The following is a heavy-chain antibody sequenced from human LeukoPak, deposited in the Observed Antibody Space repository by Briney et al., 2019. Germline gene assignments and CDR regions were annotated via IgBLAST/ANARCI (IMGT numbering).Heavy chain of an antibody. V-gene: IGHV1-8*01. CDR2: MNPNSGNT. CDR1: GYTFTSYD. CDR3: TKGGAMVATIYY. Sequence: GASVKVSCKASGYTFTSYDINWVRQATGQGLEWMGWMNPNSGNTGYAQKFQGRVTMTIDTSTTTAYMDLRSLTSDDTAMYYCTKGGAMVATIYYWGPGTLVTVSS. D-gene: IGHD5-12*01. J-gene: IGHJ4*02.